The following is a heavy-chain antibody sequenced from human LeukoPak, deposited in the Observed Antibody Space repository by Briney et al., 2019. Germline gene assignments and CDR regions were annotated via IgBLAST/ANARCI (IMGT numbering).Heavy chain of an antibody. V-gene: IGHV3-7*01. CDR2: IKQDGSEK. D-gene: IGHD3-22*01. CDR1: GFTFSSYW. J-gene: IGHJ4*02. CDR3: AREYYYDSIDY. Sequence: GGSLRLSCAASGFTFSSYWMSWVRQAPGKGLEWVANIKQDGSEKYYVDSMKGRFTISRDNAKNSLYLQMNSLRAEDTAVYYCAREYYYDSIDYWGQGTLVTVSS.